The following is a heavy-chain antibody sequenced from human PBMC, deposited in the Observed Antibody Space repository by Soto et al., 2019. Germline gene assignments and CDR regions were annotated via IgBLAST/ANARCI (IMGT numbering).Heavy chain of an antibody. CDR1: GDTFTRYG. J-gene: IGHJ4*02. D-gene: IGHD1-26*01. CDR3: AREGSGTYPFDY. V-gene: IGHV1-69*01. CDR2: IIPIFGTT. Sequence: QVQLVQSGTEVKKPGSSVKVSCKASGDTFTRYGISWVRQAPGQVLEWMGGIIPIFGTTNYAQKFQGRVTITADESTSTAYMELSSLRSEDTAVYYCAREGSGTYPFDYWGQGTLVTVSS.